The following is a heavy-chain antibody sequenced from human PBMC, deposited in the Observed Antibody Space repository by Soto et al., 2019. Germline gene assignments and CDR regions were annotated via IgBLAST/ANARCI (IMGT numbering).Heavy chain of an antibody. Sequence: SETLSLTCAVYGGSFSGYYWNWIRQPPGKGLEWIGEINHSGSTNYNPSLKSRVTISVDTSKNQFSLKLSSVTAADTAVYYCARGWGKIFDYWGQGTLVTVSS. D-gene: IGHD7-27*01. CDR2: INHSGST. CDR3: ARGWGKIFDY. V-gene: IGHV4-34*01. CDR1: GGSFSGYY. J-gene: IGHJ4*02.